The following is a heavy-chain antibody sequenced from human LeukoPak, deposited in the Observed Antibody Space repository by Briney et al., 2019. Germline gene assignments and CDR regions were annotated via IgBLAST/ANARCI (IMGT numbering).Heavy chain of an antibody. CDR1: GGSISSSSYY. CDR3: ARLLNRGYSYGESDY. J-gene: IGHJ4*02. V-gene: IGHV4-39*01. Sequence: SETVSLTCTVSGGSISSSSYYWGWIRQPPGKGLEWIGSIYYSGSTYYNPSLKSRVTISVDTSKNQFSLKLSSVTAADTAVYYCARLLNRGYSYGESDYWGQGTLVTVSS. CDR2: IYYSGST. D-gene: IGHD5-18*01.